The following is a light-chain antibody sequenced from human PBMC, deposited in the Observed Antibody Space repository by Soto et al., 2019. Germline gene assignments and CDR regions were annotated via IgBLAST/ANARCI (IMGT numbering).Light chain of an antibody. Sequence: EIVLTQSPGTLSLSPGERATLSCRASQSVSSSYLAWYQQKPGQAPRPLIYGASSRAIGIPDRFSGSGSGTDFPLTISRLGPEDFAVYYCQQYGSSPWTFCQGTKVEI. J-gene: IGKJ1*01. CDR2: GAS. V-gene: IGKV3-20*01. CDR3: QQYGSSPWT. CDR1: QSVSSSY.